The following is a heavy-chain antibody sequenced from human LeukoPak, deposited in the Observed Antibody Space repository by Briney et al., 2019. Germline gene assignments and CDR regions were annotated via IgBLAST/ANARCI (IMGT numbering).Heavy chain of an antibody. CDR1: GYTFTNYD. J-gene: IGHJ4*02. CDR2: INPNSGGT. Sequence: ASVKVSCKASGYTFTNYDINWVRQATGQGLEWMGWINPNSGGTNYAQKFQGRVTMTRDTSISTAYMELSRLRSDDTAVYYCARLGYYDIGGGGFDYWGQGTLVTVSS. CDR3: ARLGYYDIGGGGFDY. D-gene: IGHD3-9*01. V-gene: IGHV1-2*02.